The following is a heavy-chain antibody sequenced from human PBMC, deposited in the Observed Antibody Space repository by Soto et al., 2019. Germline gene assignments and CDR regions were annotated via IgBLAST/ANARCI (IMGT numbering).Heavy chain of an antibody. CDR1: GLIVSTHW. J-gene: IGHJ6*04. CDR3: MRGARV. CDR2: INQDGSET. V-gene: IGHV3-7*01. Sequence: GGSLRLSCAASGLIVSTHWMNWVRQAPGRGLEWVATINQDGSETHYVDSVTGRFTISRDNAKSSLYLQMDSLRVEDTAVYYCMRGARVWGKGTTVTVSS.